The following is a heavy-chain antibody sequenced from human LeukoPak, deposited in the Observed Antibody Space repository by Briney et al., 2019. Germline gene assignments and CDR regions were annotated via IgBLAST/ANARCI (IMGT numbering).Heavy chain of an antibody. J-gene: IGHJ6*02. CDR2: IYHSGST. CDR3: AKRYDFWSGYFGYYYGMDV. D-gene: IGHD3-3*01. V-gene: IGHV4-4*02. CDR1: GGSISSSNW. Sequence: KPSETLSLTCAVSGGSISSSNWWSWVRQPPGQGLAWIGEIYHSGSTNYNPSLKSRVTISVDKSKNQFSLKLSSVTAADTAVYYCAKRYDFWSGYFGYYYGMDVWGQGTTVTVSS.